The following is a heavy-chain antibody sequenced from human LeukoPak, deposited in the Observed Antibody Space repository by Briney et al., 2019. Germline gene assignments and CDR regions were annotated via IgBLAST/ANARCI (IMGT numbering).Heavy chain of an antibody. J-gene: IGHJ6*02. Sequence: SETLSLTCSVSIGSISSSKWWSWVRQSPVKGLEWIGEIHLYGTTNYNPSFTSRVTMSVDRSRNQFSLKLTSVTAADTAVYYCARQKWEQQGRDYYFNGLDVWGPGTTVIVSS. D-gene: IGHD1/OR15-1a*01. CDR1: IGSISSSKW. V-gene: IGHV4-4*02. CDR3: ARQKWEQQGRDYYFNGLDV. CDR2: IHLYGTT.